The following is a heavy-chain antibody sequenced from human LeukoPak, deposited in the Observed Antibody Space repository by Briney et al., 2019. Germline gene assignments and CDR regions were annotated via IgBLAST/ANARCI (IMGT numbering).Heavy chain of an antibody. D-gene: IGHD3-10*01. CDR1: GYTFTSYY. CDR3: ARGLWFGESPYYFDY. CDR2: IIPIFGTA. Sequence: SVKVSCKASGYTFTSYYMHWVRQAPGQGLEWMGGIIPIFGTANYAQKFQGRVTITADKSTSTAYMELSSLRSEDTAVYYCARGLWFGESPYYFDYWGQGTLVTVSS. V-gene: IGHV1-69*06. J-gene: IGHJ4*02.